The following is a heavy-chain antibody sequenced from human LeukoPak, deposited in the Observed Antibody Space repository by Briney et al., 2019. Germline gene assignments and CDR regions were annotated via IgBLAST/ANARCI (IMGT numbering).Heavy chain of an antibody. Sequence: GGSLRLSCAASGFTFSRYWMHWVRQAPGKGLVWVSRIKSDGSTNYTDSVKGRFTISRDNAKNTVSLQMNSLRAEDTGVYYCARAPAEIGGYYPEYFRHWGQGTLVTVSS. CDR2: IKSDGST. CDR1: GFTFSRYW. CDR3: ARAPAEIGGYYPEYFRH. V-gene: IGHV3-74*01. D-gene: IGHD3-22*01. J-gene: IGHJ1*01.